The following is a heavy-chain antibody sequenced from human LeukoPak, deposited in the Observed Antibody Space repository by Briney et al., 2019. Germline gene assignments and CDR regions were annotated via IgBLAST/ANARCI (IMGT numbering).Heavy chain of an antibody. J-gene: IGHJ4*02. D-gene: IGHD6-25*01. CDR1: GFTFDDYG. CDR2: INWNGGST. CDR3: ARDGGRKEDY. Sequence: GGSLRLSCAASGFTFDDYGMSWVRQAPGKGLEWVSGINWNGGSTGYADSVKGRFTMSRDNAKNSLFLQMNSLRAEDTAVYYCARDGGRKEDYWGQGTLVTVSS. V-gene: IGHV3-20*04.